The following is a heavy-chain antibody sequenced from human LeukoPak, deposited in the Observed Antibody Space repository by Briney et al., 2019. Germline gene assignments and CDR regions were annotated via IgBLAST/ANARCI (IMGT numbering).Heavy chain of an antibody. CDR3: AREWEYTMIPETHDAFDI. J-gene: IGHJ3*02. V-gene: IGHV1-2*02. CDR2: INPNSGGT. CDR1: GYTFTGYY. Sequence: ASVKVSCKASGYTFTGYYMHWVRQAPGQGLEWMGWINPNSGGTNYAQKFQGRVTMTRDTSISTAYMELSRLRSDDTAVYYCAREWEYTMIPETHDAFDIWGQGTMVTVSS. D-gene: IGHD3-22*01.